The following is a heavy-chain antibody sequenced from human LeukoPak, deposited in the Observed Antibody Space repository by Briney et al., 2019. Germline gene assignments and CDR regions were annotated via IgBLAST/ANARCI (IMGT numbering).Heavy chain of an antibody. D-gene: IGHD2-2*01. CDR1: GGSISSGGYY. CDR3: ARRKKAVPAAISDYYYYMDV. J-gene: IGHJ6*03. CDR2: IYYSGST. Sequence: ASQTLSLTCTVSGGSISSGGYYWSWIRQHPGKGLEWIGYIYYSGSTYYNPSPKSRVTISVDTSKNQFSLKLSSVTAADTAVYYCARRKKAVPAAISDYYYYMDVWGKGATVTVSS. V-gene: IGHV4-31*03.